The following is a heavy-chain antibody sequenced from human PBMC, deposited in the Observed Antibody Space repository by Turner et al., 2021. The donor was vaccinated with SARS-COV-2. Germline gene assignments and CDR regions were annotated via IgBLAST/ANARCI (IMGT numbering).Heavy chain of an antibody. Sequence: QAQLVESGGGLVKPGGSLRLSCAASGFTFSDYYMSWIRQAPGKGLEWVSYISKSGSTKPYSDSVKGRFTISRDNAKNSLYLQMNSLRDEDTAVYYCAVGGAAGYSYEDWGQGTVVTVSS. V-gene: IGHV3-11*01. J-gene: IGHJ4*02. D-gene: IGHD5-18*01. CDR3: AVGGAAGYSYED. CDR1: GFTFSDYY. CDR2: ISKSGSTK.